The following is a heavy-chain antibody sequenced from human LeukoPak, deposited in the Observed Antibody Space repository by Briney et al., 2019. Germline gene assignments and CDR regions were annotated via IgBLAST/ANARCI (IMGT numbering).Heavy chain of an antibody. V-gene: IGHV1/OR15-3*02. D-gene: IGHD6-13*01. CDR2: INAGNGNT. CDR3: ARDGPLSSSWYLNWFDP. J-gene: IGHJ5*02. CDR1: GYSLTEIS. Sequence: GASVNVSCKVSGYSLTEISMHWMRQAPGQRLEWMGWINAGNGNTKYSQKLQGRVTITRDTSASTAYMQLSSLRSEDTAVYYCARDGPLSSSWYLNWFDPWGQGTLVTVSS.